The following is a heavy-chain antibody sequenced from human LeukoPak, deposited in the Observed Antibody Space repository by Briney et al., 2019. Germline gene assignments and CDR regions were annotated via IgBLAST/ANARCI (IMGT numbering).Heavy chain of an antibody. D-gene: IGHD5-12*01. V-gene: IGHV3-66*01. Sequence: GGSLRLSCAASGFTVSHNYMSWVRQAPGKGLEWVSVIYSGGSTNYADSVKGRFAISRDNSKNTLYLQMNSLRAEDTAVYYCARDLSGPLDYWGQGTLVTVSS. CDR2: IYSGGST. CDR3: ARDLSGPLDY. CDR1: GFTVSHNY. J-gene: IGHJ4*02.